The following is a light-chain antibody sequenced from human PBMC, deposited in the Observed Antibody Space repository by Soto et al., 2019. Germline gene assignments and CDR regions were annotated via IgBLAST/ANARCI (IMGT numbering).Light chain of an antibody. CDR2: DAS. J-gene: IGKJ5*01. CDR3: QQSYSTIT. V-gene: IGKV1-39*01. Sequence: DIQMTQTPSSLSASVVDRFTITCRASQSISSWLAWYQRKPGKAPKLLIYDASSLESGVPSRFSGSGSGTDFTLTISSLQPEDFATYYCQQSYSTITFGQGTRLEIK. CDR1: QSISSW.